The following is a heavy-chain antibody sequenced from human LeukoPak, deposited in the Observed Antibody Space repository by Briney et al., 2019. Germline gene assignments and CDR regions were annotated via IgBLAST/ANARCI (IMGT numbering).Heavy chain of an antibody. CDR3: ARVCSSASCYNNY. J-gene: IGHJ4*02. CDR2: ISAYNGNT. CDR1: GYTFNNYG. D-gene: IGHD2-2*02. V-gene: IGHV1-18*01. Sequence: GASVKVSCKASGYTFNNYGISWVRQAPGQGLGWMGWISAYNGNTNYAQKFQGRVTMTTDTSTSTGYMELRSLRSDDTAVYYCARVCSSASCYNNYWGQGTLVTVSS.